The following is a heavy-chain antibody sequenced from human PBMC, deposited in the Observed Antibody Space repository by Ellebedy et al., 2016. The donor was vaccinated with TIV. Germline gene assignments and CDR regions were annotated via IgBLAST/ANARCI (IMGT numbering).Heavy chain of an antibody. V-gene: IGHV1-18*01. Sequence: ASVKVSXKASGYTFSSYGISWVRQAPGQGLEWMGWISAYSGNTNYAQKLQGRVTMTTDTSTRIAYMELRSLRSDDTAVYYCARTHNIVVVVADDYWGQGTLVTVSS. CDR3: ARTHNIVVVVADDY. CDR2: ISAYSGNT. J-gene: IGHJ4*02. D-gene: IGHD2-15*01. CDR1: GYTFSSYG.